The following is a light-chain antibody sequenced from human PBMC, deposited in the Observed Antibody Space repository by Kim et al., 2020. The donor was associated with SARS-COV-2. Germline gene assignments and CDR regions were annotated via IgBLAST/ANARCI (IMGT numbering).Light chain of an antibody. CDR3: CSYAGSYTWV. Sequence: GQSVAISCTGTSSDVGGYDYVSWFQQHPGRAPRLIIYDVTKRPSGVPDRFSASKSGNAASLNISGLLAEDEADYYCCSYAGSYTWVFGGGTKVTVL. V-gene: IGLV2-11*03. J-gene: IGLJ3*02. CDR1: SSDVGGYDY. CDR2: DVT.